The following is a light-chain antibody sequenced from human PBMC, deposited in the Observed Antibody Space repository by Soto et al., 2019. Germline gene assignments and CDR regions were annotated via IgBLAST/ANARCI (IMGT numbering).Light chain of an antibody. CDR1: QSVSSY. Sequence: VLTQSPATLSLSPGERATLSCRASQSVSSYLAWYQQKPGQAPRLLIYDASNRATGIPARFSGSGSGTDFTLTISSLEPEDFAVYYCQQRSNWQGTFGQGTKVDIK. CDR2: DAS. J-gene: IGKJ1*01. CDR3: QQRSNWQGT. V-gene: IGKV3-11*01.